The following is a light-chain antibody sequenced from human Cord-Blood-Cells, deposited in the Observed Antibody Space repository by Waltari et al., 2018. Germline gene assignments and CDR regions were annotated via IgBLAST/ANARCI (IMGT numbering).Light chain of an antibody. J-gene: IGLJ2*01. V-gene: IGLV2-11*01. CDR2: DVS. CDR3: CSYAGSYTFVV. CDR1: SSDVGGYNY. Sequence: QSALTQPRSVSGSPGQSVTLSCTGPSSDVGGYNYVSWYQQHPGKAPKLMIYDVSKRPSGVPDRFSGSKSGNTASLTISGLQAEEEADYYCCSYAGSYTFVVFGGGTKLTVL.